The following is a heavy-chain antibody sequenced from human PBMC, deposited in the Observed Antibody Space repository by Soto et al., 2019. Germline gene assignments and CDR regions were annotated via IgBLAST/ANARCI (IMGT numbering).Heavy chain of an antibody. V-gene: IGHV4-34*01. CDR2: INHSGST. CDR3: ARYVDTAMVREYYFDY. Sequence: SETLSLTCAVYGGSFSGYYWIWIRQPPGKGLEWIGEINHSGSTNYNPSLKSRVTISVDTSKNQFSLKLSSVTAADTAVYYCARYVDTAMVREYYFDYWGQGTLVTVSS. D-gene: IGHD5-18*01. CDR1: GGSFSGYY. J-gene: IGHJ4*02.